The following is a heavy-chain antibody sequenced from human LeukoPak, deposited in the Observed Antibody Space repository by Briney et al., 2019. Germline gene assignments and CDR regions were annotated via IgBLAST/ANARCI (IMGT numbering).Heavy chain of an antibody. CDR2: INHSGST. CDR1: GGSFSGYY. D-gene: IGHD3-3*01. J-gene: IGHJ3*02. CDR3: ARGGYDFWSGYYTGSHAFDI. Sequence: SETLSLTCAVYGGSFSGYYWSWIRQPPGKGLEWIGEINHSGSTNYNPSLKSRVTISVDTSKNQFSLKLSSETAADTAVYYCARGGYDFWSGYYTGSHAFDIWGQGTMVTVSS. V-gene: IGHV4-34*01.